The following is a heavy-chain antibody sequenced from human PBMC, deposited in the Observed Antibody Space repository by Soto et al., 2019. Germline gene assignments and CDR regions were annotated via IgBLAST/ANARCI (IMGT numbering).Heavy chain of an antibody. V-gene: IGHV6-1*01. Sequence: PSQTLSLTGAISGDTVSSSSAAWHWIRQSPSRGLEWLGRTYYRSKYYTDYAVSVKSRITINADTSRNQFSLQLNSVAPEDTAVYYCARVCHDFWSGFPYGMDVWGQGTTVTVSS. CDR1: GDTVSSSSAA. CDR3: ARVCHDFWSGFPYGMDV. J-gene: IGHJ6*02. CDR2: TYYRSKYYT. D-gene: IGHD3-3*01.